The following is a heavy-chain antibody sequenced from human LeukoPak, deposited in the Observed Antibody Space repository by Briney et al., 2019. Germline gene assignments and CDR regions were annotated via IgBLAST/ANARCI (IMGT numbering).Heavy chain of an antibody. V-gene: IGHV1-46*01. J-gene: IGHJ4*02. CDR1: GYTFTSYY. D-gene: IGHD2-15*01. CDR3: ARRAGYCSGGSCYIDY. CDR2: INPSGGST. Sequence: GASVKVSCKASGYTFTSYYMHWVRQAPGQGLEWMGIINPSGGSTSYAQKFQGRVTMTRDTSTSTVYMELSSLRSEDTAVYYCARRAGYCSGGSCYIDYWGQGTLVTVSS.